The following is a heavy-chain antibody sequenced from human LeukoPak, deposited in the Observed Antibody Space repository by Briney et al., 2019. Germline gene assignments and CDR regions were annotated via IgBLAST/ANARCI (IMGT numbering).Heavy chain of an antibody. D-gene: IGHD5-18*01. CDR1: GYSISSGYY. V-gene: IGHV4-38-2*01. CDR2: IYHSGST. Sequence: KPSETLSLTCAVSGYSISSGYYWGWIRQPPGKGLEWIGSIYHSGSTYYNPSLKSRVTISVDTSKNQFSLKLSSVTAADTAVYYCARLRKQVDTAMVSYRGQGTLVTVSS. CDR3: ARLRKQVDTAMVSY. J-gene: IGHJ4*02.